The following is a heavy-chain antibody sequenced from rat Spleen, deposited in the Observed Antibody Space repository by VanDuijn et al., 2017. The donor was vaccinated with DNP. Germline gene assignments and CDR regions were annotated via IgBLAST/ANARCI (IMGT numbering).Heavy chain of an antibody. J-gene: IGHJ2*01. V-gene: IGHV5S13*01. CDR3: ATLTGRDY. CDR2: ISTGGGTL. Sequence: EVQLVESGGGLVQPGRSLKLSCAASGFIFNDYGMAWVRQTPKKGLEWVATISTGGGTLYYRDSVKGRFTISRDNAKSTLYLQMNSLRSEDMATYYCATLTGRDYWGQGVMVTVSS. CDR1: GFIFNDYG. D-gene: IGHD5-1*01.